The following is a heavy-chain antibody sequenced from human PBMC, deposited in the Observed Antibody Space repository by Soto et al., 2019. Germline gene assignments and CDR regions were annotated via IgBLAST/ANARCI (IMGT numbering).Heavy chain of an antibody. Sequence: EVQLLESGGGLVQTGGSLRLSCAASGLTFSSDAMSWVRQAPGKELEWVSGISGSGGSTFYADSVKGRFTISRDNSKNTLYLQMNSLRAEDTAVYYCAKPVYYYYYYMDVWGKGTTVTVSS. CDR3: AKPVYYYYYYMDV. CDR2: ISGSGGST. CDR1: GLTFSSDA. J-gene: IGHJ6*03. V-gene: IGHV3-23*01.